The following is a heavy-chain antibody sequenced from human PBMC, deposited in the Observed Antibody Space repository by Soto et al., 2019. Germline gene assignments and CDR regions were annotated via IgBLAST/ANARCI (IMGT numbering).Heavy chain of an antibody. Sequence: PGGSLRLACTASGFSFGDYDMSWVRQAPGKGREWVGVIRSKGYVGTIEYAAAVKGRFSISRYDSMSIAYLEMSSLKTEDTAVYYCTRGEDHYGRTPMDVWGQGTMVTVSS. J-gene: IGHJ6*02. CDR2: IRSKGYVGTI. D-gene: IGHD3-10*01. CDR1: GFSFGDYD. CDR3: TRGEDHYGRTPMDV. V-gene: IGHV3-49*04.